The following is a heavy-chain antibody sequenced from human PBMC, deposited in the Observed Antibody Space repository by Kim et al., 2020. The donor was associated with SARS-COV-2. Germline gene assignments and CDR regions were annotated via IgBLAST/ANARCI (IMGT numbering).Heavy chain of an antibody. CDR2: IYPRDSDT. CDR1: GYSFTDYW. Sequence: GESLKISCKVSGYSFTDYWIGWVRQMPGKGLECMGIIYPRDSDTRYSPSFQGQVTIPADESISTAYLQWSSLTASDTAMYYCARLKSGYSSTWYPSYWGQ. J-gene: IGHJ4*02. V-gene: IGHV5-51*01. D-gene: IGHD6-13*01. CDR3: ARLKSGYSSTWYPSY.